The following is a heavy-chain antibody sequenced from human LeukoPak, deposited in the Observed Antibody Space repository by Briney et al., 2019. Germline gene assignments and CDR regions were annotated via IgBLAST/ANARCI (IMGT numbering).Heavy chain of an antibody. CDR2: ISGSGGST. CDR1: GFPFSSYA. Sequence: GGSLRLSCAASGFPFSSYAMSWVRQAPGKGLEWVSAISGSGGSTYYADSVKGRFTISRDNSKNTLYLQTNSLRAEDTAVYYCAKAADGSGYYGMDVWGQGTTVTVSS. CDR3: AKAADGSGYYGMDV. D-gene: IGHD3-10*01. J-gene: IGHJ6*02. V-gene: IGHV3-23*01.